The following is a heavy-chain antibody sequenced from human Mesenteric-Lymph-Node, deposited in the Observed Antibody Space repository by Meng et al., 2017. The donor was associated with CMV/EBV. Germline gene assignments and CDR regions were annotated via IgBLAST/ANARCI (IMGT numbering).Heavy chain of an antibody. CDR3: ANYYDSSGYLPYYFDY. Sequence: GESLKISCAASGFTFSSYWMHWVRQTPGKGLVWVSRINSDGSSTSYADSVKGRFTISRDNAKNTLYLQMNSLRAEDTAVYYCANYYDSSGYLPYYFDYWGQGTLVTVSS. V-gene: IGHV3-74*01. CDR1: GFTFSSYW. CDR2: INSDGSST. D-gene: IGHD3-22*01. J-gene: IGHJ4*02.